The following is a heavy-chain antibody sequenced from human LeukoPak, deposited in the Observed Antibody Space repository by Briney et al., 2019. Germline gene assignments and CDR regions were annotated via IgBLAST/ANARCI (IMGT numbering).Heavy chain of an antibody. CDR2: IYTSGST. D-gene: IGHD2-21*01. Sequence: PSETLSLTCTVSGGSTSSYYWSWIRQPAGKGLEWIGRIYTSGSTNYNPSLKSRVTMSVDTSKNQFSLKLSSVTAADTAVYYCARKSSLIDPGHFDYWGQGTLVTVSS. CDR3: ARKSSLIDPGHFDY. J-gene: IGHJ4*02. CDR1: GGSTSSYY. V-gene: IGHV4-4*07.